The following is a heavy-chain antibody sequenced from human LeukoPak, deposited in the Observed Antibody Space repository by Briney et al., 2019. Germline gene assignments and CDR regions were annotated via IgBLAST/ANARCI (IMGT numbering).Heavy chain of an antibody. V-gene: IGHV3-7*01. CDR2: INQDVSER. CDR1: GFTFSSYW. J-gene: IGHJ4*02. D-gene: IGHD3-10*01. Sequence: GGSLRLSFVGSGFTFSSYWMTWVRQAPGKGLEWVANINQDVSERYYVDSVKGRFTVSRDNAQNSVFLQMNNLRVEDTAVYYCARSDYGYGSYYTPYDHWGQGALVTVSS. CDR3: ARSDYGYGSYYTPYDH.